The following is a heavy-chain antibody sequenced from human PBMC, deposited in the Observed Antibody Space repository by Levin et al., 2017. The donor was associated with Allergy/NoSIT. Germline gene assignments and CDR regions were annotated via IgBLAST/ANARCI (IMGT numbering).Heavy chain of an antibody. J-gene: IGHJ4*02. V-gene: IGHV1-2*02. D-gene: IGHD3-3*01. CDR1: GYTFTGYY. Sequence: GASVKVSCKASGYTFTGYYMHWVRQAPGQGLEWMGWINPNSGGTNYAQKFQGRVTMTRDTSISTAYMELSRLRSDDTAVYYCARVSTIFGVVELNYWGQGTLVTVSS. CDR3: ARVSTIFGVVELNY. CDR2: INPNSGGT.